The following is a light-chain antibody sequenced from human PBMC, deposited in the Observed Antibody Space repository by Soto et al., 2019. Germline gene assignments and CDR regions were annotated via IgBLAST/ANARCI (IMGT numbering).Light chain of an antibody. J-gene: IGKJ4*01. CDR2: EES. V-gene: IGKV1-9*01. CDR3: QQVKSYPRT. Sequence: DIHLTQSPSSLSASVGDRVTITCRASQAITNNLAWYQQKPGNPPRLLIYEESTLHSGVPSRFSGRKVGTQFILTIDSXQPEDFATYYCQQVKSYPRTFGGGTKVDIK. CDR1: QAITNN.